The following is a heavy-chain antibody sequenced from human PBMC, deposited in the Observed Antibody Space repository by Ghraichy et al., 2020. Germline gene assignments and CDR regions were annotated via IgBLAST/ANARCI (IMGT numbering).Heavy chain of an antibody. CDR2: ISAYDGNT. Sequence: ASVKVSCKASGYTFTSYGISWVRQAPGQGLEWMGWISAYDGNTNYPQNFQGRITMTTDTSTSTAYMELRSLKSDDTAVYYCAREPLGVIFWGPEYWGQGTLVTVSS. CDR3: AREPLGVIFWGPEY. CDR1: GYTFTSYG. D-gene: IGHD3-16*01. V-gene: IGHV1-18*01. J-gene: IGHJ4*02.